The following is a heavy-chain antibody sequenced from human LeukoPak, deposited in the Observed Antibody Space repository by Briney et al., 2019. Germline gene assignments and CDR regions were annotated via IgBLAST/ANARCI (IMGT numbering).Heavy chain of an antibody. J-gene: IGHJ4*02. Sequence: NPSETLSLTCAVYGGSFSGYYWSWIRHPPRKGLEWIGEINHSGSTNYNPSLKSRVTISVDTSKNQFSLKLSSVTAADTAVYYCAVGWKEYYFDYWGQGTLVTVSS. V-gene: IGHV4-34*01. CDR2: INHSGST. CDR3: AVGWKEYYFDY. CDR1: GGSFSGYY. D-gene: IGHD1-1*01.